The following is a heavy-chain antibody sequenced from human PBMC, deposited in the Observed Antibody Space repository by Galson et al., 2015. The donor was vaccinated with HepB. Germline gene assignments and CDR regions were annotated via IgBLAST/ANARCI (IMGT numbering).Heavy chain of an antibody. CDR1: GYTFTSYG. CDR3: AHEYYDSSNGAFDI. D-gene: IGHD3-22*01. CDR2: ISAYNGNT. J-gene: IGHJ3*02. Sequence: SVKVSCKASGYTFTSYGISWVRQAPGQGLEWMGWISAYNGNTNYAQKLQGRVTMTTDTSTSTAYMELRSLRSDDTAVYYCAHEYYDSSNGAFDIWGQGTMVTVSS. V-gene: IGHV1-18*04.